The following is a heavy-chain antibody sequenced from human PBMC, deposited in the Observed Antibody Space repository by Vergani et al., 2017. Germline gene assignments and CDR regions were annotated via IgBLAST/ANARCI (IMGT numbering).Heavy chain of an antibody. J-gene: IGHJ4*02. D-gene: IGHD3-16*02. CDR1: GGTFSSYA. Sequence: QVQLVQSGAEVKKPGSSVKVSCKASGGTFSSYAISWVRQAPGQGLEWMGGIIPIFGTANYAQKFQGRVTITADESTSTAYMELISLRSEDTAVYYCARVEGISGYPEYYFDYWGQGTLVTVSS. CDR2: IIPIFGTA. V-gene: IGHV1-69*01. CDR3: ARVEGISGYPEYYFDY.